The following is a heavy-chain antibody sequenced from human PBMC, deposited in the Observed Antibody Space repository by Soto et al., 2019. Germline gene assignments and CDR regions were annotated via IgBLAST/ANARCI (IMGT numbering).Heavy chain of an antibody. J-gene: IGHJ6*02. CDR2: TYYRSKWYN. CDR3: ARFSSSPYYYGMDV. V-gene: IGHV6-1*01. D-gene: IGHD6-6*01. Sequence: SQTLSLTCAISGDSVSSNSAAWNWIWQSPSRGLEWLGRTYYRSKWYNDYAVSVKSLITISPDTSKNQFSLQLNSVTPEDTAVYYCARFSSSPYYYGMDVWGQGTTVTVSS. CDR1: GDSVSSNSAA.